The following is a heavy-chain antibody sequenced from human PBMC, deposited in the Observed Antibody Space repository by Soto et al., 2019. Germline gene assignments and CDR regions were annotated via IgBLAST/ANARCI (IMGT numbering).Heavy chain of an antibody. D-gene: IGHD6-13*01. CDR1: GFTFSSYA. V-gene: IGHV3-30-3*01. Sequence: HPGGSLRLSCAASGFTFSSYAMHWVRQAPGKGLEWVAVISYDGSNKYYADSVKGRFTISRDNSKNTLYLQTNSLRAEDTAVYYCQGGNSAAATYYYYYYMDVWGKGTTVTVSS. CDR3: QGGNSAAATYYYYYYMDV. J-gene: IGHJ6*03. CDR2: ISYDGSNK.